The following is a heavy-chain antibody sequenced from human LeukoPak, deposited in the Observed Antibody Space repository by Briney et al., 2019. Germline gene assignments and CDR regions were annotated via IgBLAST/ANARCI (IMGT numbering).Heavy chain of an antibody. CDR3: AKDRVTMIVVRRADY. D-gene: IGHD3-22*01. V-gene: IGHV3-23*01. Sequence: GGSLRLSCAASGFTFNSYAMSWVRQAPGKGLEWVSAISGSGGSTYYADSVKGRFTISRDNYKNTLYLQMNSLRAEDTAVYYCAKDRVTMIVVRRADYWGQGTLVTVAS. CDR1: GFTFNSYA. CDR2: ISGSGGST. J-gene: IGHJ4*02.